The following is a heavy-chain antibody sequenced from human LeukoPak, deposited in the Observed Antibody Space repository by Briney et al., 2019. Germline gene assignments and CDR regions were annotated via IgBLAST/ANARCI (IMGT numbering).Heavy chain of an antibody. J-gene: IGHJ5*02. Sequence: GGSLRLSCAASGFTFSSYEMNWVRQAPGKGLEWVSYISSSGSTIYYADSVKGRFTISRDNAKNSLYLQMNSLRAEDTAVYYCARAGAAACTRGFASSPSNWFDPWGQGTLVTVSS. V-gene: IGHV3-48*03. CDR3: ARAGAAACTRGFASSPSNWFDP. D-gene: IGHD6-13*01. CDR2: ISSSGSTI. CDR1: GFTFSSYE.